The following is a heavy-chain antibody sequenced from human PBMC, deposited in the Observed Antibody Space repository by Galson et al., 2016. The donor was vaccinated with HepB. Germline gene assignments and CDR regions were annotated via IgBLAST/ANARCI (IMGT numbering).Heavy chain of an antibody. D-gene: IGHD2-15*01. Sequence: SLRLSCAASGFTFSNYGMHWVRQAPGKGLEWVAVISSDGSNKYYTESLKGRFTLSRDNSKNTLFLQMNSLRAEDTAVYFCASVVEVANVMWGGMGGWGHGTTVTVSS. CDR2: ISSDGSNK. V-gene: IGHV3-30*03. J-gene: IGHJ6*02. CDR3: ASVVEVANVMWGGMGG. CDR1: GFTFSNYG.